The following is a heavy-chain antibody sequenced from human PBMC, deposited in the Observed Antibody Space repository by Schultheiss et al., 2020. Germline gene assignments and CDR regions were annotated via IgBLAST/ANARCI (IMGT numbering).Heavy chain of an antibody. V-gene: IGHV4-4*07. Sequence: SETLSLTCAVAGGSISSENWWSWIRQPAGKGLEWIGRIYTSGSTNYNPSLKSRVTISVDTSKNQFSLKLSSVTAADTAVYYCARDLIRDYGMDVWGQGTTVTVYS. CDR2: IYTSGST. J-gene: IGHJ6*02. CDR1: GGSISSEN. CDR3: ARDLIRDYGMDV. D-gene: IGHD3-10*01.